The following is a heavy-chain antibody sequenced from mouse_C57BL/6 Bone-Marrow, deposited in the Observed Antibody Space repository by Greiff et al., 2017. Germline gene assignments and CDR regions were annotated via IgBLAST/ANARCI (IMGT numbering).Heavy chain of an antibody. CDR1: GYTFTDYY. V-gene: IGHV1-26*01. CDR3: ARDYYGSSWYFDV. Sequence: VQLPQSGPELVKPGASVKISCKASGYTFTDYYIDCVRQSHGKSLEWIGDINPNNGGTSYNQKFKGKATLTVDKSSSTAYMELRSLTSEDSAVYYCARDYYGSSWYFDVWGTGTTVTVSS. CDR2: INPNNGGT. D-gene: IGHD1-1*01. J-gene: IGHJ1*03.